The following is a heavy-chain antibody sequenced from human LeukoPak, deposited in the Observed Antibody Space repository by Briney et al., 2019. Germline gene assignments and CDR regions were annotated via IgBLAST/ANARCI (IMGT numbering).Heavy chain of an antibody. V-gene: IGHV1-8*01. J-gene: IGHJ6*02. CDR3: ARDGVYYGSGSYYKCSMDV. CDR1: GYTFTSYD. Sequence: ASVKVSCKASGYTFTSYDINWVRQATGQGPEWMGWMNPNSGNTGYAQKFQGRVTMTRNTSISTAYMELSSLRSEDTAVYYCARDGVYYGSGSYYKCSMDVWGQGTTVTVSS. D-gene: IGHD3-10*01. CDR2: MNPNSGNT.